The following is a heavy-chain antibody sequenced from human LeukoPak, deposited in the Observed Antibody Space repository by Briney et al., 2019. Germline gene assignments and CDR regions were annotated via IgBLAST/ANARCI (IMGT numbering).Heavy chain of an antibody. CDR3: ARDLTDYYDSSGSQIFQH. D-gene: IGHD3-22*01. Sequence: ASVKVSCKASGYTFISYAMNWVRQAPGQGLEWMGWINTNTGNPTYAQGFIGRFIFPLDTSVSTAYLQISSLEAEDTAVYYCARDLTDYYDSSGSQIFQHWGQGTLVTVSS. CDR1: GYTFISYA. CDR2: INTNTGNP. V-gene: IGHV7-4-1*02. J-gene: IGHJ1*01.